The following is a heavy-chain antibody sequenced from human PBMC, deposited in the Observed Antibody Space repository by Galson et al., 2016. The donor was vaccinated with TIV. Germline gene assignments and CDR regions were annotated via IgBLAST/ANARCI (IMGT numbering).Heavy chain of an antibody. Sequence: SVKVSCKASGYTFAAYYMHWVRQAPGQGLEWMGWINGNSGDTTYAQMFEDRVSMTTDRSLNTAYMELSSLRSDDTAVYYCTRGLVLLEWFLYGDLWGQGTLVTVSS. CDR3: TRGLVLLEWFLYGDL. J-gene: IGHJ5*02. CDR1: GYTFAAYY. CDR2: INGNSGDT. V-gene: IGHV1-2*02. D-gene: IGHD3-3*01.